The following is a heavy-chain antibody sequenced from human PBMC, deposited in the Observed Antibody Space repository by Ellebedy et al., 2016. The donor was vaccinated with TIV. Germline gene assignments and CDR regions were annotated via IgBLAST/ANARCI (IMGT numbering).Heavy chain of an antibody. Sequence: AASVKVSCKGSGYSFTSYWIGWVRQAPGQGLEWMGIINPSASSTSYAQKFQDRVIMTWDTSTSTVYLELSSLRSEDTAIYYCARHRDTALSFWGQGTLVTVSS. CDR2: INPSASST. CDR1: GYSFTSYW. V-gene: IGHV1-46*01. J-gene: IGHJ4*02. CDR3: ARHRDTALSF. D-gene: IGHD5-18*01.